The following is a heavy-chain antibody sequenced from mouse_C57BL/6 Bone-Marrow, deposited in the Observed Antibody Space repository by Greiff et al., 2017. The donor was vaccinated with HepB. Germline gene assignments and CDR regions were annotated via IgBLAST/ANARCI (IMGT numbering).Heavy chain of an antibody. CDR1: GYAFSSSW. J-gene: IGHJ3*01. D-gene: IGHD1-1*01. Sequence: SGPELVKPGASVKISCKASGYAFSSSWMNWVKQRPGKGLEWIGRIYPGDGDTNYNGKFKGKATLTADKSSSTAYMQLSSLTSEDTAVYYCTTRGYPFAYWGQGTLVTVSA. V-gene: IGHV1-82*01. CDR2: IYPGDGDT. CDR3: TTRGYPFAY.